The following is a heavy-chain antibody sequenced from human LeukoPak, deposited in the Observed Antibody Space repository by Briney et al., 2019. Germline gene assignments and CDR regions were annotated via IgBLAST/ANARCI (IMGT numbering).Heavy chain of an antibody. CDR3: TIMHGYYDGSGYWVQ. D-gene: IGHD3-22*01. Sequence: GGSLRLSCAASGFTFGSYGMSWVRQAPGKGLERVSFITTTGATTSYADSVKGRFTISRDNARDTLYMQMNSLRDEDTALYYCTIMHGYYDGSGYWVQWGQGTLVTVSS. CDR2: ITTTGATT. CDR1: GFTFGSYG. J-gene: IGHJ4*02. V-gene: IGHV3-23*01.